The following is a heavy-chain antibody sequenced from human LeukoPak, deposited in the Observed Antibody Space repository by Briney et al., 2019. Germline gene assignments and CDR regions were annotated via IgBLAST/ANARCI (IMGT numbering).Heavy chain of an antibody. D-gene: IGHD3-10*01. Sequence: GGSLRLSCAASGFTFSSHSMNWVRQAPGKGLEWVSYISSSSSTIYYADSVKGRFTISRGNAKNSLYPQMNSLRAEDTAVYYCAREGMVPAPYYYYYYMDVWGKGTTVTVSS. CDR1: GFTFSSHS. V-gene: IGHV3-48*04. CDR3: AREGMVPAPYYYYYYMDV. CDR2: ISSSSSTI. J-gene: IGHJ6*03.